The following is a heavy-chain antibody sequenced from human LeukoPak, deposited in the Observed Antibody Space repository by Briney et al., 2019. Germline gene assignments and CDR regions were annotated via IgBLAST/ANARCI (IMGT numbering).Heavy chain of an antibody. CDR1: GASISSSF. Sequence: PSETLSLTCNVAGASISSSFWSWIRQPPGKGLEWIGNIYYSGSANYSPSLTSRVTISLDTPKNQFSLKLTSVTAADTAVYYCAREREPYGAGTYFDYWGQGTLVTVSS. CDR2: IYYSGSA. CDR3: AREREPYGAGTYFDY. J-gene: IGHJ4*02. V-gene: IGHV4-59*01. D-gene: IGHD3-10*01.